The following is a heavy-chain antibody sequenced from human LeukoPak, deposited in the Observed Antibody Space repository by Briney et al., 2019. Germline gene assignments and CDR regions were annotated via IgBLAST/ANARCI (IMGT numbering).Heavy chain of an antibody. J-gene: IGHJ5*02. CDR1: GFTFSGSA. V-gene: IGHV3-73*01. Sequence: GGSLRLSCAASGFTFSGSAMHWVRQASGKGLEWVGRTRSKANSYATAYAASVKGRFTISRDDSKNTAYLQMNSLKTEDTAVYYCTRRISSGENWFDPWGQGTLVTVSS. D-gene: IGHD6-19*01. CDR2: TRSKANSYAT. CDR3: TRRISSGENWFDP.